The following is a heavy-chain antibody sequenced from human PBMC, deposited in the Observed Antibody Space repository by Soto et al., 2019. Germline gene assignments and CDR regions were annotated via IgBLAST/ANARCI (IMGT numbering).Heavy chain of an antibody. V-gene: IGHV1-69*13. Sequence: GGSVKGSCKASGDTFTSFDINWGGQAPGQGLEWMGGIIPICGTANYAQKFQGRVTITADESTSTAYMELSSLRSEDTAVYYCARSYGGVVISFYFDYWGQGTLVTVSS. CDR2: IIPICGTA. CDR1: GDTFTSFD. D-gene: IGHD3-3*01. J-gene: IGHJ4*02. CDR3: ARSYGGVVISFYFDY.